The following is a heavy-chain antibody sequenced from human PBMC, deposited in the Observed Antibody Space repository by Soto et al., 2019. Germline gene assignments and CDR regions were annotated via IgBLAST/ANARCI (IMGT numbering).Heavy chain of an antibody. CDR2: IIPILGIA. Sequence: QVQLVQSGAEVKKPGSSVKVSCKASGGTFSSYTISWVRQAPGQGLEWMGRIIPILGIANYAQKFQGRVTITADKSTSTAYMELSSLRSEDTAAYYCARMRLQDDAFDIWGQGTMVTVSS. CDR3: ARMRLQDDAFDI. J-gene: IGHJ3*02. D-gene: IGHD4-4*01. V-gene: IGHV1-69*02. CDR1: GGTFSSYT.